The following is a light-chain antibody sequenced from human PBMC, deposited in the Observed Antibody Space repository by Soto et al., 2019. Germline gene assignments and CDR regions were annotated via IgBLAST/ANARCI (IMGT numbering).Light chain of an antibody. Sequence: QAVVTQPPSASGTPGQRVTISCSGSSSNIGGNAVNWYQQLPVTTPKLLIYSNNQRPSGVPDRFSGSKSGTSASLAISGLQSEDEADYYCAAWDDSLSGYVFGTGTKLTV. CDR3: AAWDDSLSGYV. CDR1: SSNIGGNA. J-gene: IGLJ1*01. CDR2: SNN. V-gene: IGLV1-44*01.